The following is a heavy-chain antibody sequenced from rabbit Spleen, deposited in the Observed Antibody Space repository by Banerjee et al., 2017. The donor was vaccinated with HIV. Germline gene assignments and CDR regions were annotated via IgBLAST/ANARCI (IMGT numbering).Heavy chain of an antibody. V-gene: IGHV1S40*01. CDR1: GFSFSNSDY. J-gene: IGHJ4*01. D-gene: IGHD7-1*01. CDR2: IYNGGAKT. Sequence: QSLEESGGDLVKPGASLTPTCTASGFSFSNSDYMCWVRQAPGKGLEWIGCIYNGGAKTYYASWAKGRFTISKTSSTTVTLQLNSLTAADTATFFCARDSTSNDGWTFTLWGQGTLVTVS. CDR3: ARDSTSNDGWTFTL.